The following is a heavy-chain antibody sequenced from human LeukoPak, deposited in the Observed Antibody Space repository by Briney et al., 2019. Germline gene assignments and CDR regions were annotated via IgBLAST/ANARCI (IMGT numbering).Heavy chain of an antibody. CDR2: ISAYNGNT. CDR1: GYTFTSYG. D-gene: IGHD2-2*02. V-gene: IGHV1-18*01. Sequence: GASVKVSCKASGYTFTSYGISWVRQAPGQGLEWMGWISAYNGNTNYAQKFQGRVTMTRDTSTSTVYMELSSLRSEDTAVYYCARDVSIGRRQLLLYGYYFDYWGQGTLVTVSS. J-gene: IGHJ4*02. CDR3: ARDVSIGRRQLLLYGYYFDY.